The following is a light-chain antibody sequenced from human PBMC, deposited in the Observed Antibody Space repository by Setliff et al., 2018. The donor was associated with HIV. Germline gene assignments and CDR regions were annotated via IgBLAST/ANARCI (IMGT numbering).Light chain of an antibody. CDR3: CSYAGSSTYV. V-gene: IGLV2-23*02. CDR1: SSDVGNYNL. J-gene: IGLJ1*01. Sequence: QSVLTQPASVSRSPGQSITLSCTGTSSDVGNYNLVSWYQHHPGKAPKLIIYGVSERPSGVSNRFSGSKSGNTASLTISGLQAEDEADYYCCSYAGSSTYVFGRGTKVTV. CDR2: GVS.